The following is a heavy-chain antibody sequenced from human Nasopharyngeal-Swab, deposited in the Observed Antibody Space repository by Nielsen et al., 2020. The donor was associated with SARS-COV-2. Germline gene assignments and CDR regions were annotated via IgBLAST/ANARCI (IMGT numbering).Heavy chain of an antibody. CDR2: ISYDGSNK. V-gene: IGHV3-30*18. CDR3: AKDEGFVLMVYAGDY. D-gene: IGHD2-8*01. CDR1: GFTFSSYG. Sequence: GESLKISCAASGFTFSSYGMHWVRQAPGKGLEWVAVISYDGSNKYCADSVKGRFTISRDNSKNTLYLQMNSLRAEDTAVYYCAKDEGFVLMVYAGDYWGQGTLVTVSS. J-gene: IGHJ4*02.